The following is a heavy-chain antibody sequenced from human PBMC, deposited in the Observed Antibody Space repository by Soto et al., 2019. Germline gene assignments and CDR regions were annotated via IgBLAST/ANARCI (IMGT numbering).Heavy chain of an antibody. V-gene: IGHV4-39*01. CDR3: ARHTRNQFDP. J-gene: IGHJ5*02. Sequence: TSETLSLTCTVSGDSMTSSSYYWGWIRQPPGKGLEWVGSIYYSERTSYNSGSTYYSPSLKSRVAISGDTSKGQLSLKLSSVTAADTAVYYCARHTRNQFDPWGQGTLVTVS. CDR1: GDSMTSSSYY. CDR2: IYYSERTSYNSGST.